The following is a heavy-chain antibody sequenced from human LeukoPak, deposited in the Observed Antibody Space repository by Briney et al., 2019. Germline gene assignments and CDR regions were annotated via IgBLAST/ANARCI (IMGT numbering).Heavy chain of an antibody. CDR2: ISGSGGST. Sequence: GGSLRLSCAASGFTFSSYAMSWVRQAPGKGLEWVSAISGSGGSTYYADSVKGRFTISRDKSKKTLYLQMNSLRAEDTAVYYCAKAKKHCSGGSCYYFDYWGQGTLVTVSS. J-gene: IGHJ4*02. CDR1: GFTFSSYA. V-gene: IGHV3-23*01. CDR3: AKAKKHCSGGSCYYFDY. D-gene: IGHD2-15*01.